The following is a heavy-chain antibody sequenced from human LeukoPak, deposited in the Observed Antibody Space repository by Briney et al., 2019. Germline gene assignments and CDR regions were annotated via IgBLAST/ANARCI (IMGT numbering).Heavy chain of an antibody. D-gene: IGHD3-22*01. V-gene: IGHV3-30*03. CDR3: ARRASHLMYSSGKRYYFDY. CDR1: GFTFSTYA. Sequence: PGGSLRLSCAASGFTFSTYAMSWVRQAPGKGLEWVAVISYDGSKKYSADSVRGRFTISRDNSKSTVYLQMNGLRVEHTAVYYCARRASHLMYSSGKRYYFDYWGQGTLVTVSS. CDR2: ISYDGSKK. J-gene: IGHJ4*02.